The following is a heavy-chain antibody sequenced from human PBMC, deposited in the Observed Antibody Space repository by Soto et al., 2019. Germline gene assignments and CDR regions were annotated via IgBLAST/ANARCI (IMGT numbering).Heavy chain of an antibody. CDR1: GYNFNQYY. Sequence: QVQLMQPGAEVRKPGASVRLSCETSGYNFNQYYIHWVRQAPGQGLEWMGIINLRGGTTEYAHKFRGRVTVTGDTSTSTAYMELRSLRSEDTAIYFCARGPDDSDVPRWDYWGQGTLVTVSS. CDR2: INLRGGTT. V-gene: IGHV1-46*02. J-gene: IGHJ4*02. CDR3: ARGPDDSDVPRWDY. D-gene: IGHD4-17*01.